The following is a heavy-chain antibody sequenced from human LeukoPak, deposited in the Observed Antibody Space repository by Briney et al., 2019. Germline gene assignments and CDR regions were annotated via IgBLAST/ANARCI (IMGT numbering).Heavy chain of an antibody. CDR1: GFTVSSNY. CDR2: IYSGGGT. J-gene: IGHJ6*02. CDR3: ARHDYDSSGYYGYYGMDV. V-gene: IGHV3-66*04. Sequence: GGSLRLSCAASGFTVSSNYMSWVRQAPGKGLEWVSVIYSGGGTYYADSVKGRFTISRDNSKNTLYLQMNSLRAEDTAVYYCARHDYDSSGYYGYYGMDVWGQGTTVTVSS. D-gene: IGHD3-22*01.